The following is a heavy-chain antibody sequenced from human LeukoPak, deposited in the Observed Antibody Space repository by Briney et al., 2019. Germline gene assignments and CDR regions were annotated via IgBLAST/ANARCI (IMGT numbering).Heavy chain of an antibody. Sequence: PGGSLRLSCATSGFTFSTYGMSWVRQAPGKGLEWVGLIKSKTDGGTTDYATPVKGRFTISRDDSKNTLYLQMNSLKIEDTAVYYCTTVGHSSSYHWGQGTLVTVSS. CDR2: IKSKTDGGTT. D-gene: IGHD6-13*01. CDR3: TTVGHSSSYH. V-gene: IGHV3-15*01. J-gene: IGHJ4*02. CDR1: GFTFSTYG.